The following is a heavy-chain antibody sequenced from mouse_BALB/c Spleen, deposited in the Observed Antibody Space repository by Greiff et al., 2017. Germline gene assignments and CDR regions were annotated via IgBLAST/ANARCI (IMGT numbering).Heavy chain of an antibody. D-gene: IGHD1-1*01. CDR2: IAPGSGST. J-gene: IGHJ2*01. Sequence: DLVKPGASVKLSCKASGYTFTSYWINWIKQRPGQGLEWIGRIAPGSGSTYYNEMFKGKATLTVDTSSSTAYSQLSSLSSEDSAVYFGARGITTVERDYWGQGTTLTVSS. CDR3: ARGITTVERDY. CDR1: GYTFTSYW. V-gene: IGHV1S41*01.